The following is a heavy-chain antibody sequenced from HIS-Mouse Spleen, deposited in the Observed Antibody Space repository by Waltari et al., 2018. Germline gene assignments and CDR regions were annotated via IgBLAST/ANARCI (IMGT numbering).Heavy chain of an antibody. V-gene: IGHV4-39*07. CDR1: GGSISSSSYY. CDR3: AREIPYSSSWYDWYFDL. D-gene: IGHD6-13*01. Sequence: QLQLQESGPGLVKPSETLSLTCTVSGGSISSSSYYWGWIRQPPGKGLEWIGSICYSGRTNYNPSLKSRVTISVDTSKNQFSLKLSSVTAADTAVYYCAREIPYSSSWYDWYFDLWGRGTLVTVSS. CDR2: ICYSGRT. J-gene: IGHJ2*01.